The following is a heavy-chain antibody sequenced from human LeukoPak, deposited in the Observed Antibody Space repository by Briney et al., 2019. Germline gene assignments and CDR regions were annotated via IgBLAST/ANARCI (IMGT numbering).Heavy chain of an antibody. CDR1: GFTVSSNY. D-gene: IGHD2-15*01. CDR3: AKGRARAAYNWFDP. CDR2: IYSGGST. J-gene: IGHJ5*02. V-gene: IGHV3-53*01. Sequence: GGSLRLSCAASGFTVSSNYMSWVRQAPGKGLEWVSVIYSGGSTYYADSVKGRFTISRDNSKNTLYLQMNSLRAEDTAVYYCAKGRARAAYNWFDPWGQGTLVTVSS.